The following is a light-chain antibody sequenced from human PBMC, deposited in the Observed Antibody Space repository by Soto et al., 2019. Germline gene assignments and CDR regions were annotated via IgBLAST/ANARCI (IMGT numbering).Light chain of an antibody. V-gene: IGKV3-20*01. CDR3: QQYGSSPPWT. J-gene: IGKJ1*01. CDR1: QSVSSSY. Sequence: EIVLTQSPGTLSLSPGERATLSCRASQSVSSSYLAWYQQKPGQAPRLLNYAASSRATGIPDRFSGSGSGTDFTLTISRLESEDFAVYYCQQYGSSPPWTFGQGTKVEIK. CDR2: AAS.